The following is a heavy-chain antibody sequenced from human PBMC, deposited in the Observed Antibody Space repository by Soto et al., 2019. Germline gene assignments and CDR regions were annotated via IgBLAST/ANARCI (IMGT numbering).Heavy chain of an antibody. J-gene: IGHJ4*02. D-gene: IGHD4-4*01. CDR2: INAANGDT. V-gene: IGHV1-3*01. Sequence: ASVKVSCKASGYTFTSYAIHWVRQAPGQRLEWMGWINAANGDTKYSQKFQGRVTITRDTSASTAYMEVRSLTSEDTAVYYCAREGGTTKTAFDYWGQGTLGTVSS. CDR3: AREGGTTKTAFDY. CDR1: GYTFTSYA.